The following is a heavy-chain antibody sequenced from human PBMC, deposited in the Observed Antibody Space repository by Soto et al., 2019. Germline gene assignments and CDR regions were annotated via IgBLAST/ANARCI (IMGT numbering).Heavy chain of an antibody. CDR2: IVPVFGMV. D-gene: IGHD3-3*01. J-gene: IGHJ3*01. CDR1: RGTFNTSP. Sequence: QVLLAQSGAEVKKPGSSVKVSCQTSRGTFNTSPISWVRQAPGQGLEWLGDIVPVFGMVNYAQQFQDRLNLTANESTTRVCMEVSRLTPEDTAVYLCAQPHLRGRQYDYRSPATASLYHSGLGVWGQGTMVIVSS. CDR3: AQPHLRGRQYDYRSPATASLYHSGLGV. V-gene: IGHV1-69*01.